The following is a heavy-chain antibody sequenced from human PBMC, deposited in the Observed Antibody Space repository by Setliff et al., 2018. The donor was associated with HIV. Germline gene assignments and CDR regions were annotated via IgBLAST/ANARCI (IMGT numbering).Heavy chain of an antibody. J-gene: IGHJ4*01. D-gene: IGHD2-2*02. V-gene: IGHV4-61*09. CDR3: ARSSISEYLLYY. CDR2: IYTSGST. Sequence: SETLSLTCTVSGASISSTADYWSWVRQPAGKGLEWIGHIYTSGSTTYNPSLMSRVTISLDTSKNQFSLKLNSATAADTAVYYCARSSISEYLLYYWGHGTLVTVSS. CDR1: GASISSTADY.